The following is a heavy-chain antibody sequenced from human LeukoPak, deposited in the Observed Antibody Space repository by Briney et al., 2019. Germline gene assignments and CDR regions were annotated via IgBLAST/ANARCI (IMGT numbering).Heavy chain of an antibody. CDR2: INPNSGGT. Sequence: ASVKVSCKASGYTFTGYYMHWVRQAPGQGLEWMGWINPNSGGTNYAQKFQGRVTMTRDTSISTAYMELSRLRSDDTAVYYCARRKWGYCSSTSCLLFDYWGQGTLVTVSS. D-gene: IGHD2-2*01. J-gene: IGHJ4*02. CDR1: GYTFTGYY. CDR3: ARRKWGYCSSTSCLLFDY. V-gene: IGHV1-2*02.